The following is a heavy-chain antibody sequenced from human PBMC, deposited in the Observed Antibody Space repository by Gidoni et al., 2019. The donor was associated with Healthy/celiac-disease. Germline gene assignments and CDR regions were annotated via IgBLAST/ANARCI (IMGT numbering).Heavy chain of an antibody. V-gene: IGHV3-7*01. CDR1: GFTFSSSW. CDR3: AREVGATWGGDY. CDR2: IKQDGSEK. D-gene: IGHD1-26*01. Sequence: EVQLVESGGGLVQPGGSLRLSCAASGFTFSSSWMSWVRQAPGKGLEWVANIKQDGSEKYYVDSVKGRFTISRDNAKNSLYLQMNSLRAEDTAVYYCAREVGATWGGDYWGQGTLVTVSS. J-gene: IGHJ4*02.